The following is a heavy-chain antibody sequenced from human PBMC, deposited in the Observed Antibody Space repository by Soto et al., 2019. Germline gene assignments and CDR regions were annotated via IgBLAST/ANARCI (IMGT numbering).Heavy chain of an antibody. CDR2: IFSNDEK. CDR3: ARMALGYCSGGSCSGSYYYYGMDV. D-gene: IGHD2-15*01. J-gene: IGHJ6*02. V-gene: IGHV2-26*01. Sequence: QVTLKESGPVLVKPTEPLTLTCTVSGFSLSNARMGVSWIRQPPGKALEWLAHIFSNDEKSYSTSLKSRLTISKDTAKSQVVLTLTNMDPVDTATYYCARMALGYCSGGSCSGSYYYYGMDVWGQGTTVTVSS. CDR1: GFSLSNARMG.